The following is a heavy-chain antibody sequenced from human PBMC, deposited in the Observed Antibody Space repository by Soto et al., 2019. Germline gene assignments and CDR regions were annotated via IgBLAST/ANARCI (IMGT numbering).Heavy chain of an antibody. Sequence: SSETLSLTCTVSGGSISSYYWSWIRQPPGKGLEWIGYIYYSGSTNYNPSLKSRVTISVDTSKNQFSLKLSSVTAADTAVYYCARHQGYYYGSGSYYNESWGQGTPVTVSS. V-gene: IGHV4-59*08. CDR3: ARHQGYYYGSGSYYNES. J-gene: IGHJ5*02. D-gene: IGHD3-10*01. CDR2: IYYSGST. CDR1: GGSISSYY.